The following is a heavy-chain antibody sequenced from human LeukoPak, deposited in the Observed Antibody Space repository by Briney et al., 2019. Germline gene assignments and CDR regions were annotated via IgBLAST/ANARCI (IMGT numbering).Heavy chain of an antibody. J-gene: IGHJ4*02. Sequence: ASETLSLTCTVSGGSISSYYWSWIRQPPGKGLEWIGYIYYSGSTNYNPSLKSRVTISVDTSKNQFSLKLSSVTAADTAVYYCARLIVGATGGSFDYWGQGTLVTVSS. CDR3: ARLIVGATGGSFDY. D-gene: IGHD1-26*01. CDR1: GGSISSYY. CDR2: IYYSGST. V-gene: IGHV4-59*01.